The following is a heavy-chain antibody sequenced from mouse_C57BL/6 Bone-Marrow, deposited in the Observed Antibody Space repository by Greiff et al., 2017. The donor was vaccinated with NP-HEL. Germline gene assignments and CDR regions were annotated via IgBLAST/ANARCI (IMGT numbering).Heavy chain of an antibody. V-gene: IGHV1-75*01. CDR2: IFPGSGST. CDR3: ATFLYYAMDY. Sequence: QVQLQQSGPELVKPGASVKISCKASGYTFTDYYINWVKQRPGQGLEWIGWIFPGSGSTYYNEKFKGKATLTVDKSSSTAYMLLSILTSEDSAVYFCATFLYYAMDYWGQGTSVTVSS. CDR1: GYTFTDYY. J-gene: IGHJ4*01.